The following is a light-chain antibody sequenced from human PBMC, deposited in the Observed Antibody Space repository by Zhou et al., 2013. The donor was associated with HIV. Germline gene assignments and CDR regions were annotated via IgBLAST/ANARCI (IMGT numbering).Light chain of an antibody. CDR3: QQYNSYSQT. V-gene: IGKV1-17*01. Sequence: DIQMTQSPSSLSASVGDRVTITCRASQGIRNDLAWYQQIPGKAPKRLIYAASSLQSGVPPRFSGSGSGTEFSLTIASLQPDDFATYYCQQYNSYSQTFGQGTKVEI. CDR2: AAS. J-gene: IGKJ1*01. CDR1: QGIRND.